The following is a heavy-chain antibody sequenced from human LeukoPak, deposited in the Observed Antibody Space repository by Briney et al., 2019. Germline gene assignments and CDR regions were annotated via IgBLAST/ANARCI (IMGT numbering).Heavy chain of an antibody. V-gene: IGHV3-53*01. Sequence: GGSLRLSCAAFDFTVSGNYMSWVRQAPGRGLQWVSVIYSGGGTYYADSVKGRFTISRDNSKNTLYLQMNGLRDEATAVSYCARSAVTGPGWIASWGQGTLVTVSS. CDR1: DFTVSGNY. D-gene: IGHD6-19*01. CDR2: IYSGGGT. CDR3: ARSAVTGPGWIAS. J-gene: IGHJ5*01.